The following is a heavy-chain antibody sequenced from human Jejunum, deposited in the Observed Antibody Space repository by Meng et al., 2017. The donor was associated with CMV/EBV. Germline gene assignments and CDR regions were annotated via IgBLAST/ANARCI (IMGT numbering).Heavy chain of an antibody. Sequence: WMSWVRQAPGKGLEWVGRIKSKTDDGTTDYAAPVKGRFTISRDDSKNTLYLQMNSLKTEDTAIYYCTTFTYYDFWSGFFSDPFDYWGQGTLVTVSS. J-gene: IGHJ4*02. D-gene: IGHD3-3*01. V-gene: IGHV3-15*01. CDR2: IKSKTDDGTT. CDR1: W. CDR3: TTFTYYDFWSGFFSDPFDY.